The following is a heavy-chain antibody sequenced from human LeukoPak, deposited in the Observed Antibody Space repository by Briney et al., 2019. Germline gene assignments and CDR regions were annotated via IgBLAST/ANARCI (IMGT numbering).Heavy chain of an antibody. J-gene: IGHJ4*02. Sequence: GGSLRLSCAASGFTFSNYAMSWVRQAPGKGLEWVSTLGGRGVLTYYADSVRGRFTVSRDNSKNTLYLQMNSLRAEDTAVYYCARRDVSGYYALDYWGQGFLVTVSS. CDR1: GFTFSNYA. D-gene: IGHD3-22*01. CDR2: LGGRGVLT. CDR3: ARRDVSGYYALDY. V-gene: IGHV3-23*01.